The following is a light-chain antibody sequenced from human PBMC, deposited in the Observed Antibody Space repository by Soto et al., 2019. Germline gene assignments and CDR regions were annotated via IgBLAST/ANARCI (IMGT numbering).Light chain of an antibody. CDR3: QQYGNSPWT. CDR2: GAS. CDR1: QSVSSNY. V-gene: IGKV3-20*01. Sequence: EIELTQSPGTLSLSPGERATLSCRASQSVSSNYLAWYQQKPGQAPRLLIYGASSRPTGIPDRVSGSGSGTDFTLSISRLEPEDFAVYYCQQYGNSPWTFGQGTKLDIK. J-gene: IGKJ1*01.